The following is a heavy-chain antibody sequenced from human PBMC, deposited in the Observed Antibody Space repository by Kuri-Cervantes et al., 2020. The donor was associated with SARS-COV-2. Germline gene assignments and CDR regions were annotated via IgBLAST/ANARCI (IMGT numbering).Heavy chain of an antibody. J-gene: IGHJ4*02. V-gene: IGHV3-11*06. D-gene: IGHD2-21*02. Sequence: GGSLRLSCVASGFSFSDYYMSWIRQAPGKGLEWVSYISGSGGYTNYADSVKGRFTISRDNAENSVYLQMRSVRAEDTAVYYCARDLISVTAYFDFWGQGTQVTVSS. CDR1: GFSFSDYY. CDR3: ARDLISVTAYFDF. CDR2: ISGSGGYT.